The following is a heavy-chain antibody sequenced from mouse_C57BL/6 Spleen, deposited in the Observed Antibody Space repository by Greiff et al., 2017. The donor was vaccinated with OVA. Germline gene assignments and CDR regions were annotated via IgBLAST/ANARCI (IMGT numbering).Heavy chain of an antibody. D-gene: IGHD1-1*01. Sequence: VQLQQPGAELVKPGASVKLSCKASGYTFTSYWMHWVKQRPGQGLEWIGMIHPNSGSTNYNEKFKSKATLTVDKSSSTAYMQLSSLTSEDSAVYYCARWSHYYGSSFYYFDYWGQGTTLTVSS. CDR2: IHPNSGST. J-gene: IGHJ2*01. CDR1: GYTFTSYW. V-gene: IGHV1-64*01. CDR3: ARWSHYYGSSFYYFDY.